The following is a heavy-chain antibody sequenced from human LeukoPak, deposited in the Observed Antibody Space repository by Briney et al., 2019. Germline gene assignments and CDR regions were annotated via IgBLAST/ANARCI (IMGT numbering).Heavy chain of an antibody. CDR3: ARGVYIAAAQYAY. V-gene: IGHV4-59*01. Sequence: SETLSLTCTVSGGSISSYYWSWIRQPPGKGLEWIGYIYYSGSTNYNPSLKSRVSISVDTSKNQFSLKLSSVTAADTAVYYCARGVYIAAAQYAYWGQGTLVTVSS. D-gene: IGHD6-13*01. CDR1: GGSISSYY. J-gene: IGHJ4*02. CDR2: IYYSGST.